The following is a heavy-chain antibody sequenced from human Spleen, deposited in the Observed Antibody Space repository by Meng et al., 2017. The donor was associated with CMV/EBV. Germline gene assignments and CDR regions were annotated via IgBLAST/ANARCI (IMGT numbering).Heavy chain of an antibody. J-gene: IGHJ6*02. CDR1: GDSVSSNSAA. D-gene: IGHD3-16*02. Sequence: LRLSCAISGDSVSSNSAAWNWLRQSPSRGLEWLGRTYYRSKWYNDYALSVKSRITINPDTSKNQFSLQLNSVTPEDTAVYYCARGGRDDYVWGSYRYPRGSYYYGMDVWGQGTTVTVSS. V-gene: IGHV6-1*01. CDR2: TYYRSKWYN. CDR3: ARGGRDDYVWGSYRYPRGSYYYGMDV.